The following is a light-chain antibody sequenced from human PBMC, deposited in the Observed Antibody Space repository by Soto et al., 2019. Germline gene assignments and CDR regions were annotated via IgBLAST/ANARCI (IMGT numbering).Light chain of an antibody. CDR3: SSYTSSSTYV. CDR1: SSDVGGYNY. V-gene: IGLV2-14*01. J-gene: IGLJ1*01. CDR2: EVS. Sequence: QSVLTQPASVSGSPGQSITISCTGTSSDVGGYNYVSWYQQYPGKAPKFMIYEVSYRPSGVSNRFSGSKSGNTASLTISGLQAEDDADYYCSSYTSSSTYVFGTGTKLTVL.